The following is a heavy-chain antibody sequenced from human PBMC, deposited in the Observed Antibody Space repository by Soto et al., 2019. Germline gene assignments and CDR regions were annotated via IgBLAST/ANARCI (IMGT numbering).Heavy chain of an antibody. J-gene: IGHJ4*02. CDR2: IIPIFGTA. CDR1: GGTFSSYA. CDR3: ARTSPYYYDSSGHFR. V-gene: IGHV1-69*13. D-gene: IGHD3-22*01. Sequence: ASVKVSCKASGGTFSSYAISWVRQAPRQGLEWMGGIIPIFGTANYAQKFQGRVTITADESTSTAYMELSSLRSEDTAVYYCARTSPYYYDSSGHFRWGQGTLVTVSS.